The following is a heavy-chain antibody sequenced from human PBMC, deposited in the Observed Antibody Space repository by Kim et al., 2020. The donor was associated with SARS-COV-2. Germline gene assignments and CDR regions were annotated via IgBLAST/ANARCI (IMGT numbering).Heavy chain of an antibody. J-gene: IGHJ3*02. D-gene: IGHD5-12*01. CDR1: GFTFSDYY. CDR2: ISSSSSYT. Sequence: GGSLRLSCAASGFTFSDYYMSWIRQAPGKGLEWVSYISSSSSYTNYADSVKGRFTISRDNAKNSLYLQMNSLRAEDTAVYYCARDTRDGSGYGELDAFDIWGQGTMVTVSS. V-gene: IGHV3-11*05. CDR3: ARDTRDGSGYGELDAFDI.